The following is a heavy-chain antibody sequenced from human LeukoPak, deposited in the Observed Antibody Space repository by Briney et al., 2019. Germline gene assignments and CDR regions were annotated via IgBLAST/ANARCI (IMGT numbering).Heavy chain of an antibody. V-gene: IGHV5-51*01. J-gene: IGHJ3*02. CDR2: IYPGDCDT. CDR3: ARRASYGDYVSRVHDAFDI. Sequence: GESLKISCKGSGYSFTSYWIGWVRQMPGKGLEWMGIIYPGDCDTRYSPSFQGQVTTSADKSISTAYLQWSSLKASDTAMYYCARRASYGDYVSRVHDAFDIWGQGKMVTVSS. D-gene: IGHD4-17*01. CDR1: GYSFTSYW.